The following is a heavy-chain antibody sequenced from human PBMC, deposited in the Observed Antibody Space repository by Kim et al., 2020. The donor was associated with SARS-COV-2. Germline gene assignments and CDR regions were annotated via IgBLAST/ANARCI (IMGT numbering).Heavy chain of an antibody. D-gene: IGHD7-27*01. CDR1: GFTFNNYG. CDR2: ISYDGSNE. V-gene: IGHV3-33*08. Sequence: GGSLRLSCAASGFTFNNYGMHWVRQTPAKGLEWVAVISYDGSNEYYADSVKGRFTISRDNSKNTLYLQMNSLEAEDTAVYYCVRENWGNYDYWGQGTLVTVSS. CDR3: VRENWGNYDY. J-gene: IGHJ4*02.